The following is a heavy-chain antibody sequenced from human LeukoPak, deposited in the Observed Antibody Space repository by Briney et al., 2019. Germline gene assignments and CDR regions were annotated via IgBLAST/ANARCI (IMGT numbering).Heavy chain of an antibody. CDR1: GFTFSSYG. J-gene: IGHJ4*02. V-gene: IGHV3-33*01. D-gene: IGHD3-10*01. CDR2: IWYDGSNK. Sequence: PGGSLRLSCAASGFTFSSYGMHWVRQAPGKGLEWVVVIWYDGSNKYYADSVKGRFTISRDNSKNTLYLQMNSLRAEDTAVYYCARDWGYYGSGSYDWGQGTLVTVSS. CDR3: ARDWGYYGSGSYD.